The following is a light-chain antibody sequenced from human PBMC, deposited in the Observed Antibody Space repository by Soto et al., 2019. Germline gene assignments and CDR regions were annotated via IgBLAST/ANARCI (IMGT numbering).Light chain of an antibody. V-gene: IGKV3-11*01. CDR1: QSVSSY. J-gene: IGKJ4*01. CDR2: DAS. CDR3: QQRSNWPRGIT. Sequence: EIVLTQSPATLSLSPGKRATLSCRASQSVSSYLAWYQQKPGQAPRLLIYDASNRATGIPARFSGSGSGTDFTLTISSLEPEDFAVYYCQQRSNWPRGITFGGGTKVEIK.